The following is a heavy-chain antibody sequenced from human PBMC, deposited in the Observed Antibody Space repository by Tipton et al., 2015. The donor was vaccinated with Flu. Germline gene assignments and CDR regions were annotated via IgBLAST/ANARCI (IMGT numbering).Heavy chain of an antibody. CDR2: INSDGSST. Sequence: SLRLSCAASGFTFSSYWMHWVRQAPGKGLVWVSRINSDGSSTSYADSVKGRFTISRDNAKNTLYLQMNSLRAEDTAVYYCARRGPRIGGAFDIWGQGTTVTVSS. J-gene: IGHJ3*02. D-gene: IGHD3-16*01. CDR3: ARRGPRIGGAFDI. CDR1: GFTFSSYW. V-gene: IGHV3-74*01.